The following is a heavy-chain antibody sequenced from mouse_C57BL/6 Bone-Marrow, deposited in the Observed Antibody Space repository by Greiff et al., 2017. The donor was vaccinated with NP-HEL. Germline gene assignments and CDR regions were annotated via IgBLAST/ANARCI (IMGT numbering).Heavy chain of an antibody. J-gene: IGHJ3*01. D-gene: IGHD1-1*01. CDR2: INPGSGGT. CDR1: GYAFTNYL. CDR3: AREGGLDYYGSTWFAY. Sequence: QVQLKQSGAELVRPGTSVKVSCKASGYAFTNYLIEWVKQRPGQGLEWIGVINPGSGGTNYNEKFKGKVTLTADNSSSTAYMQLSSLTSEDSAVYFCAREGGLDYYGSTWFAYWGQGTLVTVSA. V-gene: IGHV1-54*01.